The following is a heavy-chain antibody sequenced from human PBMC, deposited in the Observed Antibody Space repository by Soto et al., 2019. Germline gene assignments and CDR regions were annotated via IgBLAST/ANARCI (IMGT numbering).Heavy chain of an antibody. D-gene: IGHD3-3*01. CDR1: GGTFSTYI. Sequence: ASVKVSCKAPGGTFSTYIISWVRQAPGQGLEWVGRIIPIPDITNYAQKFQGRVTVTADRSTSTAYMELTSLKSEDTAVYYCARDRITTRGDAFDLWGQGTMVTVSS. CDR3: ARDRITTRGDAFDL. V-gene: IGHV1-69*04. J-gene: IGHJ3*01. CDR2: IIPIPDIT.